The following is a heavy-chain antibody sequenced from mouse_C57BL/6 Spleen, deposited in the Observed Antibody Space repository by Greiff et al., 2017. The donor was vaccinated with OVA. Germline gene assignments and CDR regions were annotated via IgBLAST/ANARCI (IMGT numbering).Heavy chain of an antibody. CDR2: INPNNGGT. CDR1: GYTFTDYN. D-gene: IGHD4-1*01. J-gene: IGHJ3*01. Sequence: VQLQQSGPELVKPGASVKMSCKASGYTFTDYNMHWVKQSHGKSLEWIGYINPNNGGTSYNQKFKGKATLTVNKSSSTAYMELRSLTSEDSAVYYCAREEDLGLGFAYWGQGTLVTVSA. V-gene: IGHV1-22*01. CDR3: AREEDLGLGFAY.